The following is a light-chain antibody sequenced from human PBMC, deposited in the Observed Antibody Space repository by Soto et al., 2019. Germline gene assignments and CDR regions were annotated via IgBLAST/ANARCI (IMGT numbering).Light chain of an antibody. V-gene: IGKV1-5*01. CDR1: QSISSW. CDR2: DAS. CDR3: QQYNSYWT. J-gene: IGKJ1*01. Sequence: DIQMTQSPSTLSASVGDRVTITCRASQSISSWVAWYQQKPGKAPKLLIYDASSLESGVPSRFSGSGSVTEFTLTISSLQPDYFAAYYCQQYNSYWTFDQGTKVETK.